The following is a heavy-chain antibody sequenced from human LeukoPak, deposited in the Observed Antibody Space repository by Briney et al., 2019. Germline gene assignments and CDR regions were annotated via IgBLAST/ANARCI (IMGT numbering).Heavy chain of an antibody. Sequence: GGSLRLSCAASGFTFGRYAMHWVRQAPGKGLEWVAVISYDGSNKYYADSVKGRFTISRDNSKNTLYLQMNSLRAEDTAVYYCARDRATYYYGMDVWGQGTTVTVSS. V-gene: IGHV3-30*04. CDR3: ARDRATYYYGMDV. J-gene: IGHJ6*02. D-gene: IGHD3-10*01. CDR1: GFTFGRYA. CDR2: ISYDGSNK.